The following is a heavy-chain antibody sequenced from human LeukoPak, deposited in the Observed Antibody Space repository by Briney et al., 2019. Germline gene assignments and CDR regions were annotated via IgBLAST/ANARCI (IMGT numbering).Heavy chain of an antibody. D-gene: IGHD3-3*01. J-gene: IGHJ4*02. Sequence: GGSLRLSCAASGFTFSSYEMNWVRQAPGKGLEWVSYISRSGSTIYYADSVKGRFTISRDNSKNTLYLQMNSLRAEDTAVYYCARDLLYDFWSGYPSYFDSWGQGTLVTVSS. V-gene: IGHV3-48*03. CDR2: ISRSGSTI. CDR3: ARDLLYDFWSGYPSYFDS. CDR1: GFTFSSYE.